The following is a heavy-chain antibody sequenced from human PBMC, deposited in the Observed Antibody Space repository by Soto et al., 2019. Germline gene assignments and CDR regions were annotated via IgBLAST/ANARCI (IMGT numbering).Heavy chain of an antibody. D-gene: IGHD6-13*01. CDR2: IIPLFGTP. CDR1: GGTFSSYL. V-gene: IGHV1-69*01. J-gene: IGHJ4*02. CDR3: ARGDSSSWYY. Sequence: QEQLVQSGAEVKKPGSSVKVSCKASGGTFSSYLINWVRQAPGQGLEWMGGIIPLFGTPEYARKFQSSVTITADESTSTAYMELSSLRSEDTAVYSCARGDSSSWYYWGQGTLVTVSS.